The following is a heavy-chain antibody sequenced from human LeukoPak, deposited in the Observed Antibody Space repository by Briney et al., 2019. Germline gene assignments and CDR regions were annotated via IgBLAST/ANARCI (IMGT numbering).Heavy chain of an antibody. J-gene: IGHJ6*03. Sequence: ASVKVSCKASGYTFTSYYMHWVRQAPGQGLEWMGIINPSGGSTSYAQKFQGRVTMTTDTSTSTAYMELSSLRSEDTAVYYCAREGAIVVVPAAINGNYYYYMDVWGKGTTVTVSS. V-gene: IGHV1-46*01. D-gene: IGHD2-2*01. CDR3: AREGAIVVVPAAINGNYYYYMDV. CDR1: GYTFTSYY. CDR2: INPSGGST.